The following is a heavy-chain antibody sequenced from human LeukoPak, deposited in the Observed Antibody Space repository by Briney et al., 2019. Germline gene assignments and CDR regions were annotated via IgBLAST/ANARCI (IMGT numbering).Heavy chain of an antibody. V-gene: IGHV4-4*07. CDR3: ARDTRYCSSTSCSYYYYYYYMDV. CDR1: GGSISSYY. J-gene: IGHJ6*03. Sequence: PSETLSLTCTVSGGSISSYYWSWIRQPAGKGLEWIGRIYTSGSTNYNPSLKSRVIMSVDTSKNQFSLKLSSVTAADTAVYYCARDTRYCSSTSCSYYYYYYYMDVWGKGTTVTVSS. CDR2: IYTSGST. D-gene: IGHD2-2*01.